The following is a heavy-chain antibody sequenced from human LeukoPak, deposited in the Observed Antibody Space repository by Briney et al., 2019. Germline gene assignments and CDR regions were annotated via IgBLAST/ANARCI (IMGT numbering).Heavy chain of an antibody. CDR2: ISTGSGTI. Sequence: GVSLRLSCAASGFTFSSYAMSWVRQAPGKGLEWVSYISTGSGTIYYTDSVKGRFTISRDNAKNSLYLQMNSLRDEDTAVYYCARDRGGYEFFDFRGQGTLVTVSS. V-gene: IGHV3-48*02. CDR3: ARDRGGYEFFDF. CDR1: GFTFSSYA. J-gene: IGHJ4*02. D-gene: IGHD5-12*01.